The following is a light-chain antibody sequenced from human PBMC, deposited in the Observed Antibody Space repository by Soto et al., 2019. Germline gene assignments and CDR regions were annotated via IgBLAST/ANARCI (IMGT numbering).Light chain of an antibody. J-gene: IGLJ2*01. Sequence: QSALTQPRSVSGSPGQSVTISCTGTSSDVGGYNYVSWYQQEPGKAPKLIIYDVSERPSGVPDRFSGSKSGNTASLTISGLQADDEADYYCCSYAGRYTLLFGGGTKVTVL. CDR1: SSDVGGYNY. V-gene: IGLV2-11*01. CDR3: CSYAGRYTLL. CDR2: DVS.